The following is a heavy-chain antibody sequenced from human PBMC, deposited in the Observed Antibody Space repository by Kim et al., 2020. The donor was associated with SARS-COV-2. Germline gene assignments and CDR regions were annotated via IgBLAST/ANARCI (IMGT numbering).Heavy chain of an antibody. CDR3: ARGNERGRTHWYFDL. J-gene: IGHJ2*01. V-gene: IGHV4-34*01. CDR1: GGSFSGYY. D-gene: IGHD3-16*01. CDR2: INHSGST. Sequence: SETLSLTCAVYGGSFSGYYWSWIRQPPGKGLEWIGEINHSGSTNYNPSLKSRVTISVDTSKNQFSLKLSSVTAADTAVYYCARGNERGRTHWYFDLWGRGTLVTVSS.